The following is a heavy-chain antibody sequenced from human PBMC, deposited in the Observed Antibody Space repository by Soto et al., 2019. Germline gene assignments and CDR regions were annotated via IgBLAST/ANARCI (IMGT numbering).Heavy chain of an antibody. V-gene: IGHV3-9*01. Sequence: EVQLVESGGGLVQPGRSLRLSCRGSGFTLDDYAMHWVRQAPGKGLEWVSGIDWNSDNIAYADSVKGRFTISRDYTNNSLYLQMNNLRAEDTALYYGARSQGFSLVRRISAYMAVWGKGTTVTVFS. CDR3: ARSQGFSLVRRISAYMAV. D-gene: IGHD3-10*01. CDR2: IDWNSDNI. J-gene: IGHJ6*03. CDR1: GFTLDDYA.